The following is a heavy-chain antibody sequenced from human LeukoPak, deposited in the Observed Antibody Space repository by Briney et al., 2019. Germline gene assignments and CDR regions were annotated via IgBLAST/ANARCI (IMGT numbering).Heavy chain of an antibody. CDR2: ISSSSSTI. D-gene: IGHD2-21*01. Sequence: PGGSLRLSCAASGFTFSSYSMNWVRQAPGKGLEWVSYISSSSSTIYYADSVKGRFTISRDNSKNTLYLQMNSLRAEDTAVYYCAREILLVEAFDIWGQGTMVTVSS. CDR1: GFTFSSYS. CDR3: AREILLVEAFDI. J-gene: IGHJ3*02. V-gene: IGHV3-48*01.